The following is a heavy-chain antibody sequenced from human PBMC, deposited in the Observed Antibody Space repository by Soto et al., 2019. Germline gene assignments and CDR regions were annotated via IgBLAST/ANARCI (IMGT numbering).Heavy chain of an antibody. V-gene: IGHV4-59*01. CDR1: GGSLSFNY. CDR3: ARGRGNFDF. J-gene: IGHJ4*02. CDR2: IFYTGNS. Sequence: SETLSLTCSVSGGSLSFNYWSWIRQVPGKGLEWIGYIFYTGNSNYNPSLKSRVTISVDTSKNHFSLNLSSLTAADTAVYYCARGRGNFDFWGQRTLVTVSS. D-gene: IGHD3-10*01.